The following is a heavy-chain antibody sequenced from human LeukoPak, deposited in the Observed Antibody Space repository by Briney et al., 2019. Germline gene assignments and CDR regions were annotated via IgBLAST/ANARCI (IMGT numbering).Heavy chain of an antibody. CDR3: ARAAGGTRADFDY. Sequence: SETLSLTCTVSGGSVSDYYWSWIRLPPGKGLEGIGYIFYSGSTYYNPSLKSRVPISVDTSKNQFSLQLSSVTAADTAVYYCARAAGGTRADFDYWGQGTLVIVSS. V-gene: IGHV4-59*02. J-gene: IGHJ4*02. D-gene: IGHD6-13*01. CDR2: IFYSGST. CDR1: GGSVSDYY.